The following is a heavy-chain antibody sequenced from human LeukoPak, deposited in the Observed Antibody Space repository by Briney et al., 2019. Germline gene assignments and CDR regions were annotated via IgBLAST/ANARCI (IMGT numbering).Heavy chain of an antibody. Sequence: ASVKVSCKVSGCTLTELSMHWVRQAPGKGLEWMGGFDPEDGETIYAQKFQGRVTMTEDTSTDTAYMELSSLRSEDTAVYYCATTLWSGYLGPLGAFDIWGQGAMVTVSS. J-gene: IGHJ3*02. D-gene: IGHD3-3*01. CDR3: ATTLWSGYLGPLGAFDI. CDR1: GCTLTELS. CDR2: FDPEDGET. V-gene: IGHV1-24*01.